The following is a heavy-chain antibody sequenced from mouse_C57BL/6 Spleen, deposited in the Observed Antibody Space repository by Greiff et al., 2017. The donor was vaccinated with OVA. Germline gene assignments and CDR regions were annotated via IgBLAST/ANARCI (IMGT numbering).Heavy chain of an antibody. D-gene: IGHD4-1*01. CDR2: IDPSDSYT. V-gene: IGHV1-69*01. J-gene: IGHJ1*03. CDR3: AKNWDRYFDV. CDR1: GYTFTSYW. Sequence: QVQLQQPGAELVMPGASVKLSCEASGYTFTSYWMHWVKQRPGQGLEWIGEIDPSDSYTNYNQKFKGKSTLTVDKSSSTAYMQLSSLTSEDSAVYYCAKNWDRYFDVWGTGTTVTVSS.